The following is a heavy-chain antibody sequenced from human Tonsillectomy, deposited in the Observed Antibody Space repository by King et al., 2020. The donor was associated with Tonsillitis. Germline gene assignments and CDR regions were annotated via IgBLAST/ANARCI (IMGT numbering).Heavy chain of an antibody. CDR1: GYSFTRYW. CDR3: ARYDSTGAGAFVI. V-gene: IGHV5-51*01. Sequence: VQLVESGAEVKKPGESLKISCKGSGYSFTRYWIVWVRQMPGKGLEWMGIIYPGDSETRYSPSFQGQVTISADKSISTAFLQWSRLKASDSAIYYCARYDSTGAGAFVIWGQGTMVTVSS. CDR2: IYPGDSET. J-gene: IGHJ3*02. D-gene: IGHD3-22*01.